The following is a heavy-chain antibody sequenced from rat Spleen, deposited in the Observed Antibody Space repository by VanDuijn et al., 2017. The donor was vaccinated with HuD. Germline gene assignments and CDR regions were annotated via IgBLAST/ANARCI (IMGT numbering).Heavy chain of an antibody. CDR2: IRYDGSST. J-gene: IGHJ3*01. V-gene: IGHV5-29*01. CDR1: GFTFSNYG. CDR3: ARRGIAAIGNWFAS. D-gene: IGHD1-2*01. Sequence: EVQLVESGGGLVQPGRSLKLSCAASGFTFSNYGMAWVRQAPTKGLEWVATIRYDGSSTYYRDSVKGRFTISRDNAKSSLYLQMDSLRSEDTATYYCARRGIAAIGNWFASWGQGTLVTVSS.